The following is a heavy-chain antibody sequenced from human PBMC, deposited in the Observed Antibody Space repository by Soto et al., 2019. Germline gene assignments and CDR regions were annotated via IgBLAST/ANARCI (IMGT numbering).Heavy chain of an antibody. J-gene: IGHJ4*02. V-gene: IGHV3-30-3*01. CDR2: ISYDGSNK. CDR3: ARDEVPAAMDY. CDR1: GFTFSSYA. Sequence: GGSLRLSCAASGFTFSSYAMHWVRQAPGKGLEWVAVISYDGSNKYYADSVKGRFTISRDNSKNTLYLQMNSLRAEDTAVYYCARDEVPAAMDYWGQGTLVTVSS. D-gene: IGHD2-2*01.